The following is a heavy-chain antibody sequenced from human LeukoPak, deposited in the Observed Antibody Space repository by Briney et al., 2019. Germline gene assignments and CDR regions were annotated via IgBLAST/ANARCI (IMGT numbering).Heavy chain of an antibody. CDR2: INAGNGNT. CDR1: RYTYTGYA. CDR3: EREGGYSYGLDY. J-gene: IGHJ4*02. V-gene: IGHV1-3*03. Sequence: SVKVSCKASRYTYTGYAMHRLRQAAGQRLEWMGWINAGNGNTKYSQEFQGRVTITRDTSASTAYMELSSLRSEDMAVYYCEREGGYSYGLDYWGQGTLVTVSS. D-gene: IGHD5-18*01.